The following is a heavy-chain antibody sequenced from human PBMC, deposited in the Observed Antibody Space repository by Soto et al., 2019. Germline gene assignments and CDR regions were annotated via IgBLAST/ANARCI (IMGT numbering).Heavy chain of an antibody. J-gene: IGHJ4*02. V-gene: IGHV4-59*01. CDR1: DVSISNFY. CDR2: ISSSGNT. D-gene: IGHD2-15*01. CDR3: ARAPIVLTRSCFDS. Sequence: PSETLSLTCTVSDVSISNFYWSWIRQPPGKGLEWIGYISSSGNTNYNHSLKSRVSISVDTSKNQFYLNLTSVTAAYSCVYYCARAPIVLTRSCFDSWGQGTPVTVSS.